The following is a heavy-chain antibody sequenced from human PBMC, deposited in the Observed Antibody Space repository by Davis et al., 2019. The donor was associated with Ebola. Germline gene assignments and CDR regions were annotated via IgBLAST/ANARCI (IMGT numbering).Heavy chain of an antibody. CDR3: ARVKDFWSGLDY. V-gene: IGHV4-4*02. D-gene: IGHD3-3*01. CDR2: IYHSGST. CDR1: GGSISSSNW. J-gene: IGHJ4*02. Sequence: GSLRLSCAVSGGSISSSNWWSWVRQPPGKGLEWIGEIYHSGSTNYNPSLKSRVTISVDTSKNQFSLKLSSVTAADTAVYYCARVKDFWSGLDYWGQGTLVTVSS.